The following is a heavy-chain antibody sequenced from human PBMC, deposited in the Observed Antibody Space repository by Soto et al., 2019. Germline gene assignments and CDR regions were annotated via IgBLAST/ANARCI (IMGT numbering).Heavy chain of an antibody. J-gene: IGHJ4*02. V-gene: IGHV1-46*01. D-gene: IGHD1-7*01. CDR2: ISAGGGST. CDR1: GYTFTNYN. CDR3: ARSRAELGNHFDN. Sequence: ASVKVSCKASGYTFTNYNMHWLRQAPETGLDWMGLISAGGGSTSVAQNFRGRVTMTRATSTSTVYMELSSLGSGDTAVYYCARSRAELGNHFDNWGQGTLVTVSS.